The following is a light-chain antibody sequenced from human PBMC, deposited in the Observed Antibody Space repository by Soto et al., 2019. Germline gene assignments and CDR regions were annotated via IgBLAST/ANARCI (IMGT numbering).Light chain of an antibody. CDR1: SSDVGAHNL. V-gene: IGLV2-14*01. CDR2: AVS. J-gene: IGLJ1*01. CDR3: SSLTTRDSHV. Sequence: QSALTQPASVSGSHGQSITISCSGTSSDVGAHNLVSWYQQHPGRAPKLMIYAVSNRPSGVSNRFSGSKSGNTASLTISGLQAEDEADYYCSSLTTRDSHVFGTGTKLTVL.